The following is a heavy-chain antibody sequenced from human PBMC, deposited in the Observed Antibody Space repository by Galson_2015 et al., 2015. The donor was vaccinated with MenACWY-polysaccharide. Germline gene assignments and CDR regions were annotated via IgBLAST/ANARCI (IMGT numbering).Heavy chain of an antibody. CDR2: ISKSGNDM. CDR3: AKDFHNYGMDV. V-gene: IGHV3-21*04. CDR1: GFTINTYY. J-gene: IGHJ6*02. Sequence: SLRLSCAASGFTINTYYMNWVRQTPGKGLEWVSSISKSGNDMQYTVSVRGRFTISRDIAKNSLFLQMNSLGVEDTAIYYCAKDFHNYGMDVWGHGTTVTVSS.